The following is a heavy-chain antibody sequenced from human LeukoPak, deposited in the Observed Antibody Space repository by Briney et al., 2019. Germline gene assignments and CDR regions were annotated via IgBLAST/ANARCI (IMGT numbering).Heavy chain of an antibody. Sequence: GESLKISCKGSGYSFTSYWIGWVRQMPGKGLEWMGIIYPGDSDTGYSPSFQGQVTISADKSISTAYLQWSSLKASDTAMYYCARLATYDFWSGDDTYYFDYWGQGTLVTVSS. D-gene: IGHD3-3*01. V-gene: IGHV5-51*01. CDR3: ARLATYDFWSGDDTYYFDY. CDR1: GYSFTSYW. J-gene: IGHJ4*02. CDR2: IYPGDSDT.